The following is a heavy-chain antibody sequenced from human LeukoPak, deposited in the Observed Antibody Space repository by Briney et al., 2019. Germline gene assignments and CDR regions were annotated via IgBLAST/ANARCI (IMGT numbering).Heavy chain of an antibody. CDR3: AAKYYDFWSGYYD. D-gene: IGHD3-3*01. Sequence: PGGSLRLSCAASGFTFSDYYMSWLRQAPGKGLEWVSYISSSGSTIYYADSVKGRFTISRDNAKNSLYLQMNSLRAEDTAVYYCAAKYYDFWSGYYDWGQGTLVTVSS. CDR1: GFTFSDYY. CDR2: ISSSGSTI. V-gene: IGHV3-11*04. J-gene: IGHJ4*02.